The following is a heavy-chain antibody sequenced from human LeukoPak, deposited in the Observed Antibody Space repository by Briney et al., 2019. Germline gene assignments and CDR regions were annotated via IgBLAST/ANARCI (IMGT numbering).Heavy chain of an antibody. V-gene: IGHV4-59*11. CDR3: SRRLDGGRFSYYYYLDV. CDR2: MFYSGTT. CDR1: GASISSHY. D-gene: IGHD1-26*01. Sequence: SETLSLTCTVSGASISSHYWSWIRQPPGKGLEWIGSMFYSGTTNYNPSLQSRVTISLDTSKNQLSLKLSSVTAADTAVYYCSRRLDGGRFSYYYYLDVWGKGTTVTVSS. J-gene: IGHJ6*03.